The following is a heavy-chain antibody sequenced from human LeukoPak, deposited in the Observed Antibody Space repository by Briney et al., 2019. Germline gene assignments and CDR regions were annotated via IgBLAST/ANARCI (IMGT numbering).Heavy chain of an antibody. J-gene: IGHJ6*03. Sequence: GGSLRLSCTASGFTFGDYAMSWVRQAPGKGLEWVSVIYSGGSTYYADSVKGRFTISRDNSKNTLYLQMNSLRAEDTAVYYCASTRYYYYYYMDVWGKGTTVTVS. CDR1: GFTFGDYA. CDR2: IYSGGST. V-gene: IGHV3-53*01. CDR3: ASTRYYYYYYMDV.